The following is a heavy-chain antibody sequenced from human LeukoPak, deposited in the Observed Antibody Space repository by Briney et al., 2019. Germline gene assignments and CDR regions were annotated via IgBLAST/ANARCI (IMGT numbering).Heavy chain of an antibody. Sequence: GGSLRLSCAASGFTFSSYWMHWVRQAPGKGLLWVSRINSDGTTTTYADSVKGRFTISRDNAKNTLYLQMSSLGADDTAVYYCARGQATYHDYWGQGTLVSVSS. V-gene: IGHV3-74*01. CDR3: ARGQATYHDY. CDR1: GFTFSSYW. J-gene: IGHJ4*02. CDR2: INSDGTTT.